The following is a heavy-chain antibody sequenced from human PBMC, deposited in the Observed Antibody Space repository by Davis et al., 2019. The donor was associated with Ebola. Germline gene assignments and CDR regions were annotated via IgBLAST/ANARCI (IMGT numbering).Heavy chain of an antibody. CDR1: GGSINFHY. Sequence: MPSETLSLTCTVSGGSINFHYWSWIRKPPGKGLEWIGYIYYSGSTKYNPSLKSRVTISVDTSKSQFSLKLTSMTAADTAVYYCARHDLGYYFDYWGQGTLVTVSS. CDR2: IYYSGST. CDR3: ARHDLGYYFDY. J-gene: IGHJ4*02. V-gene: IGHV4-59*08.